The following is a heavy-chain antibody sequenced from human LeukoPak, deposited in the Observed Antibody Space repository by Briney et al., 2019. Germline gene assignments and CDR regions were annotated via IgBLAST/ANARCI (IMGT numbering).Heavy chain of an antibody. J-gene: IGHJ4*02. Sequence: GSSLRLSCAASGFTFSSYWMSWVRQAPGKGLEWVANIKQDGSEKYYVDSVKGRFTISRDNAKNSLYLQMNSLRAEDTAVYYCARVVGGSGSYQYAFDYWGQGTLVTVSS. CDR3: ARVVGGSGSYQYAFDY. CDR1: GFTFSSYW. D-gene: IGHD1-26*01. V-gene: IGHV3-7*03. CDR2: IKQDGSEK.